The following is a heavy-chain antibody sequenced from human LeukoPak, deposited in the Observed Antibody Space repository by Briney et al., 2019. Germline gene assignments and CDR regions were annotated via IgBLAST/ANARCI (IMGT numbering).Heavy chain of an antibody. J-gene: IGHJ4*02. CDR1: GFTFSSYS. D-gene: IGHD2-15*01. CDR2: ISGSGGST. CDR3: AKDWRYCSGGSCYSADLFDY. V-gene: IGHV3-23*01. Sequence: PGGSLRLSCAASGFTFSSYSMNWVRQAPGKGLEWVSAISGSGGSTYYADSVKGRFTISRDNSKNTLYLQMNSLRAEDTAVYYCAKDWRYCSGGSCYSADLFDYWGQGTLVTVSS.